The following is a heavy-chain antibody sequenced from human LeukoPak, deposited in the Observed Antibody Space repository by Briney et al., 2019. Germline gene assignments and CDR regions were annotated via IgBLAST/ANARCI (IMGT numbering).Heavy chain of an antibody. J-gene: IGHJ6*02. V-gene: IGHV4-59*01. D-gene: IGHD1-26*01. Sequence: SETLSLTCTVSGGSISSYHWSWIRQPPGKGLEWIGYIYYSGSTNYNPSLKSRVTISVDTSKNQFSLKLSSVTAADTAVYYCARGAIVGATLGMDVWGQGTTVTVSS. CDR3: ARGAIVGATLGMDV. CDR1: GGSISSYH. CDR2: IYYSGST.